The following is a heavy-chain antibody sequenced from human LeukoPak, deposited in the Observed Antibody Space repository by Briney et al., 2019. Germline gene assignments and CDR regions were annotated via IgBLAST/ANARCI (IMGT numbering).Heavy chain of an antibody. Sequence: ASVKVSCKASGYTFISYYIHWVRQAPGQGFEWMGIINPSGGSTSYAQKFQGRVIMTRDTSTSTVYMELSSLRSEDTAVYYCARVGGGYCSSGSCYLDDYWGQGTLVTVSS. CDR3: ARVGGGYCSSGSCYLDDY. D-gene: IGHD2-15*01. J-gene: IGHJ4*02. V-gene: IGHV1-46*01. CDR1: GYTFISYY. CDR2: INPSGGST.